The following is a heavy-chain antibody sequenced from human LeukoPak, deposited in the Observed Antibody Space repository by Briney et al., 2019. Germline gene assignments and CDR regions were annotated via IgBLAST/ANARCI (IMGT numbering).Heavy chain of an antibody. D-gene: IGHD3-10*01. CDR3: ARGRLGKRGHYFAC. CDR1: GGSISSYY. CDR2: IYYSGST. V-gene: IGHV4-59*01. Sequence: SETLSLTCTVSGGSISSYYWSWIRQPPGKGLEWIGNIYYSGSTNSNPSLKSRVTISVDTSKNQFSLKLSAMTAADTAVYYWARGRLGKRGHYFACWGQGTLVTVSS. J-gene: IGHJ4*02.